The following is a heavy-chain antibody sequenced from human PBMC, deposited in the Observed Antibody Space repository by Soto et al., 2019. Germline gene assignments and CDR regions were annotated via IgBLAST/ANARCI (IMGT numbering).Heavy chain of an antibody. CDR3: ASDSSGYYYYYGMDV. J-gene: IGHJ6*02. V-gene: IGHV4-38-2*01. CDR1: GYSISSGYY. CDR2: IYHSGST. D-gene: IGHD3-22*01. Sequence: SETLSLTCAVSGYSISSGYYWGWIRQPPGKGLEWIGSIYHSGSTYYNPSLKSRVTISVDTSKNQFSLKLSSVTAADTAVYYCASDSSGYYYYYGMDVWGQGTTVTVSS.